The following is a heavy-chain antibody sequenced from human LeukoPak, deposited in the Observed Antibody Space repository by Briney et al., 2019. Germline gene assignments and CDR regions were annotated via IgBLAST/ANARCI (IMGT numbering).Heavy chain of an antibody. CDR3: ARDANGDYIGAFEF. J-gene: IGHJ3*01. CDR2: ITGGGTTT. V-gene: IGHV3-23*01. Sequence: GGSLRLSCVASGFTFSNFAVMWVRQAPRQGLEFVAAITGGGTTTRYGDSVKGRFTISRDNSKDTLFLQMRSLRVEDTAHYFCARDANGDYIGAFEFWGHGTGVTVSS. D-gene: IGHD4-17*01. CDR1: GFTFSNFA.